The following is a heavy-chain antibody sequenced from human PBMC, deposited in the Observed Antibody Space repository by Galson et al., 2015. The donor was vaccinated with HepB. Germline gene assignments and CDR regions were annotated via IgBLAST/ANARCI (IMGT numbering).Heavy chain of an antibody. D-gene: IGHD3-22*01. CDR3: ARDSSAPTDY. CDR2: FDPEHGET. J-gene: IGHJ4*02. CDR1: GYTLTELS. V-gene: IGHV1-24*01. Sequence: SVKVSCKASGYTLTELSMHWVRQAPRKGLEWMGGFDPEHGETIYAQKLQGRVTVTEDTSTDTAYMELSSLRSEDTAVYYCARDSSAPTDYWGQGTLVTVSS.